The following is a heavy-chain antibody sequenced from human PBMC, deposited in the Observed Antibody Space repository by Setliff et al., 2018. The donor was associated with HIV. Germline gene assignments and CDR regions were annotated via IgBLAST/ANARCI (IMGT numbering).Heavy chain of an antibody. CDR1: GFTFSTYW. V-gene: IGHV3-7*05. J-gene: IGHJ4*02. Sequence: PGGSLRLSCTVSGFTFSTYWMSWVRQAPGKGLEWVANIKEDGSEKYYVDSVKGRFTISRDNAENSLYLQMNSLTAEDTAVYYCATDCAVVGGTGSLDSWGQGTLVTVSS. D-gene: IGHD1-26*01. CDR3: ATDCAVVGGTGSLDS. CDR2: IKEDGSEK.